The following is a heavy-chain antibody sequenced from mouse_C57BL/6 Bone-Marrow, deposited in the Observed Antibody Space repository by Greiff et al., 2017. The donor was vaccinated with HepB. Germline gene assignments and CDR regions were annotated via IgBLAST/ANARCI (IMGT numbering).Heavy chain of an antibody. V-gene: IGHV1-20*01. CDR3: AREELCDYDEYFDV. CDR2: INPYNGDT. J-gene: IGHJ1*03. CDR1: GYSFTGYF. D-gene: IGHD2-4*01. Sequence: VQLQQSGPELVKPGASVKISCKASGYSFTGYFMNWVMQSHGKSLEWIGRINPYNGDTFYNQKFKGKATLTVDKSSSTAHMELRSLTSEDSAVYYCAREELCDYDEYFDVWGTGTTVTVSS.